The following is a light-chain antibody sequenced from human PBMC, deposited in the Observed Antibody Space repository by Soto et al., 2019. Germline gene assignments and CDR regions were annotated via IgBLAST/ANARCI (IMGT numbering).Light chain of an antibody. J-gene: IGKJ1*01. V-gene: IGKV1-5*01. CDR3: QHYNSYGT. CDR1: QGISSY. Sequence: IRMTQSPSSLSASTGDRVTITCRASQGISSYLAWYQQKPGKAPKLLIYDASSLESGVPSRFSGSGSGTEFTLTISSLQPDDFATYYCQHYNSYGTFGQGTKVDIK. CDR2: DAS.